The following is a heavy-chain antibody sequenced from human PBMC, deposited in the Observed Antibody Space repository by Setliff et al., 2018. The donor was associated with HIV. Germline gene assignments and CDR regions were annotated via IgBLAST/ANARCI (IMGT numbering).Heavy chain of an antibody. Sequence: GGSLRLSCATSGFAFSDYDFHWVRQVTGEGLEWVSAIGTGGDTYYADSVKGRFTISRENAKNSLYLQMNDVRAGDTAVYYCTRELNGHTSSHYYFGLDVWGQGTTVTVSS. CDR2: IGTGGDT. CDR3: TRELNGHTSSHYYFGLDV. J-gene: IGHJ6*02. CDR1: GFAFSDYD. D-gene: IGHD6-6*01. V-gene: IGHV3-13*01.